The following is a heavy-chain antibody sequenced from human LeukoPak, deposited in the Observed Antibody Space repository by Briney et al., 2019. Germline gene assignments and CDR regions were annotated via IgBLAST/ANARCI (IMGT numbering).Heavy chain of an antibody. J-gene: IGHJ4*02. CDR1: GYSFTSYW. CDR2: IYPGDSDT. V-gene: IGHV5-51*01. Sequence: GESLKISCKGSGYSFTSYWIGWVRQMPGTVLEWMGIIYPGDSDTKYSPSFQGQVTISADKSISTAYLQWSSLKASDTAMYYCARTGYTSGWYVGSFDYWGQGTLVTVSS. CDR3: ARTGYTSGWYVGSFDY. D-gene: IGHD6-19*01.